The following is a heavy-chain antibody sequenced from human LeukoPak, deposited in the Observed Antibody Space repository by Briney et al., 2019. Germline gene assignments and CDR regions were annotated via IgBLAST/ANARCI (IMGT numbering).Heavy chain of an antibody. Sequence: SETLSLTCTVSGGSISSYYWSWIRQPPGKGLEWIGYIYYSGSTNYNPSLKSRVTISVDTSKNQFSLTLSSVTAADPAVYYCAGRRINYDILTDYDYYYYMDVWGKGTTVTISS. CDR2: IYYSGST. D-gene: IGHD3-9*01. CDR3: AGRRINYDILTDYDYYYYMDV. J-gene: IGHJ6*03. V-gene: IGHV4-59*01. CDR1: GGSISSYY.